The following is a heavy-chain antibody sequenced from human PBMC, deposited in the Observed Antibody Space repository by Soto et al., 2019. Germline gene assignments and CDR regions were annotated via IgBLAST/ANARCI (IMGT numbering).Heavy chain of an antibody. J-gene: IGHJ4*02. D-gene: IGHD3-10*01. CDR1: GYTFTAYY. V-gene: IGHV1-2*02. CDR3: AEEPIGWGDPYYFDY. Sequence: ASVKVSCKASGYTFTAYYMYWVRQAPGQGLEWMGGINPNTGNTNHAQEFQARVTMTTDTSTSTAYMELTSLTSDDTAVYYCAEEPIGWGDPYYFDYWGQGTLVTVS. CDR2: INPNTGNT.